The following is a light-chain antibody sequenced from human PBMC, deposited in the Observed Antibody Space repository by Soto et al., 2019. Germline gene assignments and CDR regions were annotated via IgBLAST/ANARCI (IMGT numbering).Light chain of an antibody. CDR2: DAS. CDR1: QSISNW. CDR3: QKLNSYPIN. Sequence: DIQITHSPSSLSASVVDRVTITFLASQSISNWLAWYQQKPGKAPNLLIYDASSLQSGVPSRFSGSGSGTEFTLTISSLQPEDFATYYCQKLNSYPINFGQGTRLEIK. J-gene: IGKJ5*01. V-gene: IGKV1-5*01.